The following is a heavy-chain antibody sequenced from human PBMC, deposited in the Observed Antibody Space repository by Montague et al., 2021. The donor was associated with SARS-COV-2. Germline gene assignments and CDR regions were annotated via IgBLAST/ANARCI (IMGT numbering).Heavy chain of an antibody. CDR3: ARESGSFHDGGYFDY. D-gene: IGHD1-26*01. Sequence: YLRLSCAASGFYFSYAAHWGRQAPGKGLEPVALISNDGSNKQYADSVKGRFTIPRDNSKSTLYLQMNSLRTEDTAVYYCARESGSFHDGGYFDYWGQGSLVTVSS. J-gene: IGHJ4*02. V-gene: IGHV3-30*04. CDR1: GFYFSYA. CDR2: ISNDGSNK.